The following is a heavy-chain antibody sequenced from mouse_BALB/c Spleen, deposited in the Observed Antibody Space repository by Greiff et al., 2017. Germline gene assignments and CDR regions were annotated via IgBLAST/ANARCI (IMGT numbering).Heavy chain of an antibody. CDR3: TGNCDRAWFAY. J-gene: IGHJ3*01. Sequence: DVKLEESGGGLVQPGGSLKLSCVASGFTFSNYWMNWVRQSPEKGLEWVAEIRLKSNNYATHYAESVKGRFTIARDDSKSSVYLQMNNLRAEDTGIYYCTGNCDRAWFAYWGQGTLVTVSA. CDR2: IRLKSNNYAT. CDR1: GFTFSNYW. D-gene: IGHD4-1*01. V-gene: IGHV6-6*02.